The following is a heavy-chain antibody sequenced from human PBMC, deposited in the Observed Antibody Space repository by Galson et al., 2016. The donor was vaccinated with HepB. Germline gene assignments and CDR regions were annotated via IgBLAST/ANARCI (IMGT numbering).Heavy chain of an antibody. Sequence: SLRLSCAASGFTVSNNSMSWVRQAPGKGLEWVSVIYSGGSTYYADSVKGRFTISRDNSKNTLYLQMNSLRAEDTAVYYCARDPMATRYYYYGMDVWGQGTTVTVSS. CDR3: ARDPMATRYYYYGMDV. CDR1: GFTVSNNS. D-gene: IGHD5-24*01. J-gene: IGHJ6*02. V-gene: IGHV3-53*01. CDR2: IYSGGST.